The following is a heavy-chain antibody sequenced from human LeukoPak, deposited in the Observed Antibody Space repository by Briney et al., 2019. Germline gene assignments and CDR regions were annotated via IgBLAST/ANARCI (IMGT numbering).Heavy chain of an antibody. CDR3: AIDPNWGTHS. CDR1: GFTFSTYT. Sequence: PGGSLRLSCAASGFTFSTYTMYWVRHPPGKRLEWVSIIGNNGGGIHYADSVKGRFTISRDNFKNALYLQMNSPRVEDTAVYYCAIDPNWGTHSWGQGVLVTVSS. V-gene: IGHV3-23*01. D-gene: IGHD7-27*01. J-gene: IGHJ4*02. CDR2: IGNNGGGI.